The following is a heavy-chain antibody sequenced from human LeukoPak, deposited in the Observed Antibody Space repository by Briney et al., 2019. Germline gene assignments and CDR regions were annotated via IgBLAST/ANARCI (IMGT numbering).Heavy chain of an antibody. Sequence: GGSLRLSCAASGFTFSSYNMNWVRQAPRKGLEWVSSISFSSTYIYYADSVKGRFTISRDNAKNSLYLQMNSLRAEDTAVYYCATDLFDYMDVWGKGTTVTVSS. CDR1: GFTFSSYN. J-gene: IGHJ6*03. CDR3: ATDLFDYMDV. CDR2: ISFSSTYI. V-gene: IGHV3-21*01. D-gene: IGHD2-21*01.